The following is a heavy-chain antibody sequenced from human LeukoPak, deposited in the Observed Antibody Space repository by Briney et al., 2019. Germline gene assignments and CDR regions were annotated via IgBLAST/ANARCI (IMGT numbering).Heavy chain of an antibody. CDR1: GGTFSSYA. V-gene: IGHV1-18*01. CDR3: ARDVDTATDQINDY. Sequence: VASVKVSCKASGGTFSSYAISWVRQAPGQGLEWMGWVSTYNGNTNYVPKYQGRVTMTTDTSTSTAYMELRSLRSDDTAVYYCARDVDTATDQINDYWGQGTLVTVSS. D-gene: IGHD5-18*01. CDR2: VSTYNGNT. J-gene: IGHJ4*02.